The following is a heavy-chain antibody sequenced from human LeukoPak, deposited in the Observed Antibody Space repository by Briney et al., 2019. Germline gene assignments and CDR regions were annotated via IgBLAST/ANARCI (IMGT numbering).Heavy chain of an antibody. D-gene: IGHD5-18*01. J-gene: IGHJ3*02. CDR2: IYYSGST. V-gene: IGHV4-59*08. Sequence: SETLSLTCTVSGGSISSYYWSWIRQPPGKGREWIGYIYYSGSTNYNPSLKSRVTISVDTSKNQFSLKLSSVTAADTAVYYCARQRYGYGQDAFDIWGQGTMVTVSS. CDR1: GGSISSYY. CDR3: ARQRYGYGQDAFDI.